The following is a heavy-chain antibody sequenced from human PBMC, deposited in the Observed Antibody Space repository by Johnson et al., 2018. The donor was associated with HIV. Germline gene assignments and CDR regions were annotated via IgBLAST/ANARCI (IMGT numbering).Heavy chain of an antibody. D-gene: IGHD3-10*01. CDR2: INWNGGNT. J-gene: IGHJ3*02. CDR3: ARAIMVRGVFDAFDI. V-gene: IGHV3-20*04. CDR1: GFTFDYYE. Sequence: VQLVESGGGVVRPGGSLRLPCVASGFTFDYYEMSWVRQVPGKGLEWVAAINWNGGNTAYADSVNGRFTISSDNAKNSLYLQMNSLRAEDTALYYCARAIMVRGVFDAFDIWGQGTMVTVSS.